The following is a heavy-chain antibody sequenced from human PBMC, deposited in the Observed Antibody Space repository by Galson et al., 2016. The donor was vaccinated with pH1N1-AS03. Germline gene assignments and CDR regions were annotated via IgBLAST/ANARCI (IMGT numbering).Heavy chain of an antibody. D-gene: IGHD1-1*01. CDR2: IDNDGRNT. CDR1: GFIFNNHW. CDR3: ARDGMRGDGCDI. Sequence: SLRLSCAASGFIFNNHWMHWVRQPPGEGLVWVSRIDNDGRNTDYADSVKGRFIISRDNAKNTLYLEMNSLRVEDTSVYYCARDGMRGDGCDIWGQGTMFTVPP. V-gene: IGHV3-74*01. J-gene: IGHJ3*02.